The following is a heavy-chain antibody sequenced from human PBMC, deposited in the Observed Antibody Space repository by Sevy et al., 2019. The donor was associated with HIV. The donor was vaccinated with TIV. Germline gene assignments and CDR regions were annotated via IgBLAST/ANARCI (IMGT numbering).Heavy chain of an antibody. CDR3: ARADLDSSTFFYYYGMDV. CDR1: GYTFSGYD. V-gene: IGHV1-8*02. J-gene: IGHJ6*02. CDR2: MNPDSGRR. Sequence: ASVKVSCKASGYTFSGYDINWVRQATGQGLEWMGRMNPDSGRRGYAPKFQGRVTMTTNTSIDTAYMELRRLRSEDSAVYYCARADLDSSTFFYYYGMDVWGQGTTVTLSS. D-gene: IGHD6-13*01.